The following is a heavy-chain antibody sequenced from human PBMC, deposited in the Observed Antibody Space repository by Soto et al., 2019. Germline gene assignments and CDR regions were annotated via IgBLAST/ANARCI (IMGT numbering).Heavy chain of an antibody. CDR3: ARQEAITIFGVVITNTPLRGSRGYYYMDV. Sequence: GGSLRLSCAASGFTFSSYSMNWVRQAPGKGLEWVSSISSSSSYIYYADSVKGRFTIPRDNAKNSLYLQMNSLRAEDTAVYYCARQEAITIFGVVITNTPLRGSRGYYYMDVWGKGTTVTVSS. D-gene: IGHD3-3*01. CDR1: GFTFSSYS. V-gene: IGHV3-21*01. J-gene: IGHJ6*03. CDR2: ISSSSSYI.